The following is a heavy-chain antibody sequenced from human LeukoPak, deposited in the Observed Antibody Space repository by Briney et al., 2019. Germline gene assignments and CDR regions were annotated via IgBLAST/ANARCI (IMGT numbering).Heavy chain of an antibody. CDR2: VSRSGANT. Sequence: PGGSLRLSCAASGFIFSTYAMSWVRQAPGKGLEWVSAVSRSGANTYYADSVKGRFTISRDNSKNTVHLQMNSLSAEDTAVYYCAQIPREYDSSGSQSYFAYWGQGTLVAVSS. CDR1: GFIFSTYA. D-gene: IGHD3-22*01. CDR3: AQIPREYDSSGSQSYFAY. J-gene: IGHJ4*02. V-gene: IGHV3-23*01.